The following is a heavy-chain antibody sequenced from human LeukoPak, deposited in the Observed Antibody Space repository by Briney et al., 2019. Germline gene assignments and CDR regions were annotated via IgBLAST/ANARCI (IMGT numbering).Heavy chain of an antibody. CDR2: IYYSGST. Sequence: SETLSLTCTVSGGSISSYYWSWIRQPPGKGLEWIGYIYYSGSTNYNPSLESRVTISVDTSKNQFSLKLSSVTAADTAVYYCAKNIAVAGRYNWFDPWGQGTLVTVSS. CDR1: GGSISSYY. V-gene: IGHV4-59*01. D-gene: IGHD6-19*01. CDR3: AKNIAVAGRYNWFDP. J-gene: IGHJ5*02.